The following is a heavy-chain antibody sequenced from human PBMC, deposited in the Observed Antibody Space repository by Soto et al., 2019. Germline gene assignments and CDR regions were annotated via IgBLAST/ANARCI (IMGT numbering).Heavy chain of an antibody. CDR3: ATYSSSLGTFDT. D-gene: IGHD6-13*01. Sequence: SETLSLTCIVSGGSLSSYYWTWNRQPAGKGLEWIGRIYTTGTTYNPSLKRRVTMSVDTSKNQFSPKLSSMTAPDTAKYYCATYSSSLGTFDTWGQGTKETVSS. J-gene: IGHJ3*02. CDR2: IYTTGT. V-gene: IGHV4-4*07. CDR1: GGSLSSYY.